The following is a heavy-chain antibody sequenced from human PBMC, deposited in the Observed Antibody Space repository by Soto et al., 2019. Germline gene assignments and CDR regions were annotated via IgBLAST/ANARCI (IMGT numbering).Heavy chain of an antibody. CDR2: IKSKSEGGTT. Sequence: EVQVVESGGGLVKPGGSLRLSCAASGFTVSNAWMTWVRQAPGKGLEWVGRIKSKSEGGTTDYAAPVKGRFTISRDDSKYTVYVQMNSLKTEDTALYYCVSGVYWGQGTLVTVSS. CDR1: GFTVSNAW. D-gene: IGHD3-10*01. V-gene: IGHV3-15*07. J-gene: IGHJ4*02. CDR3: VSGVY.